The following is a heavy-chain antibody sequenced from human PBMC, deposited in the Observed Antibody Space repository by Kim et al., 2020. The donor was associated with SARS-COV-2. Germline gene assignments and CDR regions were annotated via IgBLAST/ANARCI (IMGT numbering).Heavy chain of an antibody. D-gene: IGHD5-18*01. J-gene: IGHJ4*02. Sequence: ADSVKGRFTFSRDNSKNTLFLQMYSLRAEDTAVYYCARGGAGYSYYYGLDSWGQGTLVTVSS. CDR3: ARGGAGYSYYYGLDS. V-gene: IGHV3-30*07.